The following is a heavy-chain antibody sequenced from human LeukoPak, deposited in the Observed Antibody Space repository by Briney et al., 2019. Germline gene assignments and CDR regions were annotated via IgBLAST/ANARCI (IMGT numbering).Heavy chain of an antibody. V-gene: IGHV4-59*01. CDR2: IYYSGST. D-gene: IGHD6-13*01. CDR3: ARDTVGQHRVGHKNYYYYMDV. J-gene: IGHJ6*03. CDR1: GGSISSYY. Sequence: SETLSLTCTVSGGSISSYYWSWIRQPPGKGLEWIGYIYYSGSTNYNPSLKSRRVTISVDTSKHYFFLKLTSVTAADTAVYYCARDTVGQHRVGHKNYYYYMDVWGKGTTVTISS.